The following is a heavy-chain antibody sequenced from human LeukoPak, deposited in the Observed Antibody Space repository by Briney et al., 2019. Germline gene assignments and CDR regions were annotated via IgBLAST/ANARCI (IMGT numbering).Heavy chain of an antibody. D-gene: IGHD7-27*01. Sequence: GASLRLSCAASGFAFNTYAMIWVRQAPGKGLEWVSAIGGSGTSTFSADSPKDRFIISRDNSKNTLYLQMNSLRAEDTAVYYCAKTSLGHAPYYYTMDVWGQGTTVTVSS. CDR3: AKTSLGHAPYYYTMDV. V-gene: IGHV3-23*01. CDR2: IGGSGTST. J-gene: IGHJ6*02. CDR1: GFAFNTYA.